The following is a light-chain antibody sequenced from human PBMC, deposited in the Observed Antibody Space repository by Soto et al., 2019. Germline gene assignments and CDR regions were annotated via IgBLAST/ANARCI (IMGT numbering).Light chain of an antibody. V-gene: IGKV3-20*01. CDR3: QQYSSSPPEFT. CDR1: QSVGSSY. J-gene: IGKJ3*01. Sequence: EIVLTQSPGTLSVSPGERVTLSCRASQSVGSSYLAWYQQRPGQAPRLLIFGASYRATGIPDRFSGSGSGKDFTLTISRLEPEDFAVYYCQQYSSSPPEFTFGPGTKVDSK. CDR2: GAS.